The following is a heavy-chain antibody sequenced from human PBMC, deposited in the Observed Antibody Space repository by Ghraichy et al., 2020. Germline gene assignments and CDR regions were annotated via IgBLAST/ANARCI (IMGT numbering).Heavy chain of an antibody. V-gene: IGHV3-48*01. Sequence: LSLTCAASGFTFSSYSMNWVRQAPGKGLEWVSYISSSSSTIYYADSVKGRFTISRDNAKNSLYLQMNSLRAEDTAVYYCAREIGYPDYWGQGTLVTVSS. CDR3: AREIGYPDY. D-gene: IGHD3-16*02. CDR2: ISSSSSTI. CDR1: GFTFSSYS. J-gene: IGHJ4*02.